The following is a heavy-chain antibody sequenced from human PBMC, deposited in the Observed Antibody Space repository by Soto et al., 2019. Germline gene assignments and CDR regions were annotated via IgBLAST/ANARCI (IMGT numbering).Heavy chain of an antibody. CDR3: ARPARECNSPGCAN. Sequence: GGVLRPSCAASGFTLRSHSINRVRPAPGKGLEWVSSISSSSSYIYYADSVKGRFTISRDNAKNSLYLQMNSLRAEDTAVYYCARPARECNSPGCANWGQGTLVTVSS. CDR1: GFTLRSHS. CDR2: ISSSSSYI. J-gene: IGHJ4*02. V-gene: IGHV3-21*01. D-gene: IGHD2-2*01.